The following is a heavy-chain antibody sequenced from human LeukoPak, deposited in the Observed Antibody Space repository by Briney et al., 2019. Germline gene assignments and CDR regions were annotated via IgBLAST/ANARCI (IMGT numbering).Heavy chain of an antibody. J-gene: IGHJ4*02. Sequence: SETLSLTCAVYGGSFSGYYWSWIRQPPGKGLEWIGEINHSGSTNYNPSLKSRVTISVDMSKNQFSLKLSSVTAADTAVYYCAMLNVVPAATNFDYWGQGTLVTVSS. CDR3: AMLNVVPAATNFDY. V-gene: IGHV4-34*01. CDR2: INHSGST. D-gene: IGHD2-2*01. CDR1: GGSFSGYY.